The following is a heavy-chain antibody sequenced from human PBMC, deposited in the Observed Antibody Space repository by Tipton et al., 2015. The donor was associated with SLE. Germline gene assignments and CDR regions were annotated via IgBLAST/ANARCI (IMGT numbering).Heavy chain of an antibody. CDR2: VYSRGST. Sequence: GLVKPSGTLSLTCKVSGEFVTRSLYYWGWIRQPPGKGLEWIGTVYSRGSTHYNPSLKTRVTFSVDTSKNQFSLTLTSVTAADTAAYYCASGSGTQTFDHWGQGTLVTVSS. CDR3: ASGSGTQTFDH. J-gene: IGHJ4*02. CDR1: GEFVTRSLYY. V-gene: IGHV4-39*01. D-gene: IGHD3-10*01.